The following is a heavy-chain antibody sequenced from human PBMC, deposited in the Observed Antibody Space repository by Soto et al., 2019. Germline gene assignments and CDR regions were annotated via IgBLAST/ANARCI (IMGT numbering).Heavy chain of an antibody. CDR3: ARGPGRSPFS. V-gene: IGHV4-34*01. D-gene: IGHD3-3*01. Sequence: LEWIGEINHSGSTNYNPSLKSRVTISVDTSKNQFSLKLSSVTAADTAVYYCARGPGRSPFSWGQGTLVTVSS. J-gene: IGHJ5*02. CDR2: INHSGST.